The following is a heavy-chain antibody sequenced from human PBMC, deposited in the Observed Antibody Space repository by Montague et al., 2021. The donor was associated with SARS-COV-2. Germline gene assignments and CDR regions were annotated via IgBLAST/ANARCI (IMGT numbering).Heavy chain of an antibody. Sequence: SETLSLTCSVSGDSITNYYWRWIRRPAGKGLEWIGRMHFIGKTNFSPFFRSRLTMSADTSKTQFSLKLTSVTAADTAVYYCATLPSSITIVGLVQGYYFDDWGQGTLVTVSS. J-gene: IGHJ4*02. D-gene: IGHD3-3*01. V-gene: IGHV4-4*07. CDR3: ATLPSSITIVGLVQGYYFDD. CDR1: GDSITNYY. CDR2: MHFIGKT.